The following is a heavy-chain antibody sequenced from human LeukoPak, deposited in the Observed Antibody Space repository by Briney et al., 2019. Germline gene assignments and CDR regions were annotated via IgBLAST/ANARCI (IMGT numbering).Heavy chain of an antibody. CDR1: GGSISSYY. D-gene: IGHD6-13*01. Sequence: SETLSLTCTVSGGSISSYYWSWIRQPPGKGLEWIGSIYYSGSTYYNPSLKSRVTISVDTSKNQFSLKLSSVTAADTAVYYCASMTGIAAAGYWGQGTLVTVSS. V-gene: IGHV4-39*01. CDR3: ASMTGIAAAGY. CDR2: IYYSGST. J-gene: IGHJ4*02.